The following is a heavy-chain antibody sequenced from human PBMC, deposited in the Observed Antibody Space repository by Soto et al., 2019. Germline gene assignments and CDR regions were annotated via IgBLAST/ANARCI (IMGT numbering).Heavy chain of an antibody. CDR2: IYYSGST. V-gene: IGHV4-31*03. J-gene: IGHJ6*02. CDR1: GGSISSGGYY. CDR3: ARVRGIAAAGYYYYYGMHV. D-gene: IGHD6-13*01. Sequence: SETLSLTCPVSGGSISSGGYYWSWIRQHPGKGLEWIGYIYYSGSTYHNPSLKSRVTISVDTSKNQFSLKLSSVTAADTAVYYCARVRGIAAAGYYYYYGMHVWGQGTTVTVSS.